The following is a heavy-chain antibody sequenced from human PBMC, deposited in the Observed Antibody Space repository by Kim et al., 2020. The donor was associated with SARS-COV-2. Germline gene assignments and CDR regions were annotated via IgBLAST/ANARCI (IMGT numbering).Heavy chain of an antibody. Sequence: GGSLRLSCAASGVTVSSSHMSWVRQAPGKGLEWVSFIHRGGTLYYTGSVQGRFITSRDTSKNTLYLQMNSLRAEDTAVYYCHVVGGTPFRGWGQGTLVTVSS. D-gene: IGHD6-19*01. J-gene: IGHJ4*02. V-gene: IGHV3-53*01. CDR1: GVTVSSSH. CDR3: HVVGGTPFRG. CDR2: IHRGGTL.